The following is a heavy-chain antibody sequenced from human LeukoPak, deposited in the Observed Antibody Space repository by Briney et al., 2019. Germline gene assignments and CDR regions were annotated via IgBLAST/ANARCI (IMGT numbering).Heavy chain of an antibody. Sequence: SETLSLTCTVSGGSISTYYWSWIRQPPGKGLEWIGYIFYNGGTKYNPSLESRVTMSVDTPKNQFSLKLNSVTAADTAVYYCGRARPGEVIEYWGQGTLVTVSS. D-gene: IGHD3-10*01. CDR2: IFYNGGT. CDR3: GRARPGEVIEY. J-gene: IGHJ4*02. V-gene: IGHV4-59*01. CDR1: GGSISTYY.